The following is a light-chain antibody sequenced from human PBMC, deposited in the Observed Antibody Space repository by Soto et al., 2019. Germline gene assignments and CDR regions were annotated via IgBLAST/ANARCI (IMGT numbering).Light chain of an antibody. Sequence: QSALTQPASVSGSLGQSITIFCTGTSSDVVAYNYVSWYQQHPGEAPKLMIYDVINRPSGVSNRFSGAKSDNTASLTISGLQAEDDADYYSSSYSSGRTLWVFGGGTKLTVL. CDR1: SSDVVAYNY. CDR3: SSYSSGRTLWV. V-gene: IGLV2-14*03. J-gene: IGLJ3*02. CDR2: DVI.